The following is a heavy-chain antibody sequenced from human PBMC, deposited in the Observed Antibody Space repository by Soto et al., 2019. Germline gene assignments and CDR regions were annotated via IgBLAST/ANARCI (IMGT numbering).Heavy chain of an antibody. V-gene: IGHV4-4*02. D-gene: IGHD3-22*01. J-gene: IGHJ4*02. CDR2: IYHSGST. CDR1: GGSISSSNW. CDR3: RLTDSSGYGVFDY. Sequence: QVQLQESGPGLVKPSGTLSLTCAVSGGSISSSNWWSWVRQPPGKGLEWIGEIYHSGSTNYNPSLMSRVTISVDKSKNQCALKLSSVTAADTAVYYCRLTDSSGYGVFDYWGQGTLVTVSS.